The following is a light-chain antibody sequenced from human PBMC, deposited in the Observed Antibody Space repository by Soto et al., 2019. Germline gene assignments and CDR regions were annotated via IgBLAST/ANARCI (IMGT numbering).Light chain of an antibody. J-gene: IGKJ4*01. Sequence: DIQMTQSPSSLSASVGDRVPITCQASQDISNYLNWYQQKPGKAPKLLIYDASNLETGVPSRFSGSGSGTDFTFTISSLQPKDIATYYCQQYDNPNLTVTFGGGTKVEIK. V-gene: IGKV1-33*01. CDR3: QQYDNPNLTVT. CDR1: QDISNY. CDR2: DAS.